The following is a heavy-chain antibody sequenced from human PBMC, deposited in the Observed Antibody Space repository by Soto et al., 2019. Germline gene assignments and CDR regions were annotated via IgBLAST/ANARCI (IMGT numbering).Heavy chain of an antibody. CDR2: IDYRGRT. CDR3: ARVSAAGTRWFDS. CDR1: GASISSVGFY. Sequence: QVQLQESGPGLVQPSQTLSLTCTVSGASISSVGFYWSWIRPFPGKGLEWSGYIDYRGRTFYTPSLKSRATISRDTSKSQFSLNVNSVTAADTAVFYCARVSAAGTRWFDSWGQGTRVTVSS. D-gene: IGHD6-13*01. V-gene: IGHV4-31*03. J-gene: IGHJ5*01.